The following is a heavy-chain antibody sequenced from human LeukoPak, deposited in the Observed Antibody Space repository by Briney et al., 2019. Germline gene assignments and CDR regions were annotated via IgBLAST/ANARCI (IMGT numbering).Heavy chain of an antibody. CDR1: GYTFTSYY. V-gene: IGHV1-46*01. CDR2: INPSGGST. Sequence: GASVEVSCKASGYTFTSYYMHWVRQAPGQGLEWMGIINPSGGSTSYAQKFQGRVTMTRDMSTSTVYMELSSLRSEDTAVYYCARVSSWWLVRRGFDYWGQGTLVTVSS. D-gene: IGHD6-19*01. J-gene: IGHJ4*02. CDR3: ARVSSWWLVRRGFDY.